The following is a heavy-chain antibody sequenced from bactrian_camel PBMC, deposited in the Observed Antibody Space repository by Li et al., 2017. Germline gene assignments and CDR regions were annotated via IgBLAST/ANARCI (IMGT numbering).Heavy chain of an antibody. D-gene: IGHD5*01. CDR3: AKDRWGFLEDYDT. Sequence: VQMVESGGGLVQPGGSLRLSCAASGFTFSSYDMSWVRQAPGKGLEWISAINNAGTTTYYADSLGDRFTISRDNAKNTLFLQLNSPKTEDTAMYYCAKDRWGFLEDYDTWGQGTQVTVS. CDR1: GFTFSSYD. J-gene: IGHJ6*01. V-gene: IGHV3S40*01. CDR2: INNAGTTT.